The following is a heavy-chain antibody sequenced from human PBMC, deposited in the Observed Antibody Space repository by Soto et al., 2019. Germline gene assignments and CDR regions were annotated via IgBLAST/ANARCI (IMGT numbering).Heavy chain of an antibody. V-gene: IGHV6-1*01. Sequence: QTLSLTSVISGDGVSSNSDGCNLIRHSPSRGLEWLGRTYYKSKWNNDYALSVKSRITINPDTSKNQFSLHLYSVTPEDTAVYYCTGITWFRGMDVWGQGTPVIVSS. CDR1: GDGVSSNSDG. D-gene: IGHD3-10*01. CDR3: TGITWFRGMDV. J-gene: IGHJ6*02. CDR2: TYYKSKWNN.